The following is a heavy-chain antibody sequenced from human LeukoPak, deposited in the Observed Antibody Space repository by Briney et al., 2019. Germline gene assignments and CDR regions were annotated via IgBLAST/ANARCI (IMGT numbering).Heavy chain of an antibody. Sequence: PGGSLRLSCAASGFTFSSYALHWVRQPPGKGLEWVAVVSYDGNNKFYADSVKGRFTISRDNSKNTLCLQMNSLRVEDTAVYYCARDRYYGSGSYYIDYWGQGTLVTAPS. CDR2: VSYDGNNK. CDR3: ARDRYYGSGSYYIDY. J-gene: IGHJ4*02. D-gene: IGHD3-10*01. CDR1: GFTFSSYA. V-gene: IGHV3-30*04.